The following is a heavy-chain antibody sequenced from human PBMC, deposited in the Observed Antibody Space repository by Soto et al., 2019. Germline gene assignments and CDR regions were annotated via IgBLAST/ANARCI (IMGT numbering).Heavy chain of an antibody. CDR3: AREVDGYNYSDYFDY. V-gene: IGHV3-33*01. CDR1: GFTFSSYG. Sequence: ESGGGVVQPGRSLRLSCAASGFTFSSYGMHWVRQAPGKGLEWVAVIWYDGSNKYYADSVKGRFTISRDNSKNTLYLQMNSLRAEDTAVYYCAREVDGYNYSDYFDYWGQGTLVTVSS. D-gene: IGHD5-12*01. CDR2: IWYDGSNK. J-gene: IGHJ4*02.